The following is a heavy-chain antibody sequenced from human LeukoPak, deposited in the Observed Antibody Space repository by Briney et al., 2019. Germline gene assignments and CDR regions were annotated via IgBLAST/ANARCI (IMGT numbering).Heavy chain of an antibody. J-gene: IGHJ4*02. V-gene: IGHV3-21*01. CDR2: ISSSSSYI. Sequence: PGGSLRLSCAASGFTFSSYSMNWVRQAPGKGLEWVSSISSSSSYIYYADSVKGRFTISRDNAKNSLYLQMNSLRAEDTAAYYCARDGPAATSLDYWGQGTLVTVSS. D-gene: IGHD2-2*01. CDR3: ARDGPAATSLDY. CDR1: GFTFSSYS.